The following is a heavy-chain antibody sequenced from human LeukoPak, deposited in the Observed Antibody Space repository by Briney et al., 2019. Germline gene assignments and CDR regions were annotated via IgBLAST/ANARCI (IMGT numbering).Heavy chain of an antibody. CDR3: ATAPERTYRLFDY. CDR1: GFKFSSNA. J-gene: IGHJ4*02. Sequence: GGSLRLSCAASGFKFSSNAMSWARQAPGKGLEWVSAISASGAGKFYADSVKGRFTISRDNSNNMLYLEMSSLSADDTAVYYCATAPERTYRLFDYWGQGTLVTVSS. D-gene: IGHD3-16*02. CDR2: ISASGAGK. V-gene: IGHV3-23*01.